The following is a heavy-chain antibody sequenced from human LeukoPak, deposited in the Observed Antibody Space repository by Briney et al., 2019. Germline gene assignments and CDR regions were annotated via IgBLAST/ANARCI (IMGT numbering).Heavy chain of an antibody. Sequence: SETLSLTCAVYGGSFSGYYWSWIRQPPGKGLEWIGYIYYSGSTNYNPSLKSRVTISVDTSKNQFSLKLSSVTAADTAVYYCASSGTTGGYYSWGQGTLVTVSS. CDR2: IYYSGST. V-gene: IGHV4-59*01. CDR3: ASSGTTGGYYS. CDR1: GGSFSGYY. J-gene: IGHJ4*02. D-gene: IGHD1-1*01.